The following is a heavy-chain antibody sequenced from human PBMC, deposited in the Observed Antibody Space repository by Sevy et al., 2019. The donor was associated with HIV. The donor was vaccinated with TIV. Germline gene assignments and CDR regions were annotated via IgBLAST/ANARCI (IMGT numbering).Heavy chain of an antibody. J-gene: IGHJ6*02. CDR1: GDSISGYY. CDR2: FYYSAST. Sequence: SENLSLTCTVSGDSISGYYWSWIRQPPGKGLEWIGYFYYSASTNYNPSLKSRVTISVDTTKNQVSLKVRSLTAADTAVYYCARGIAAPRGMDVWGQGTTVTVSS. V-gene: IGHV4-59*01. CDR3: ARGIAAPRGMDV. D-gene: IGHD6-13*01.